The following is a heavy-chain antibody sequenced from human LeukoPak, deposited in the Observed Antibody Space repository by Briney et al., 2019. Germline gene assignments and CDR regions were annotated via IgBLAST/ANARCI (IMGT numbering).Heavy chain of an antibody. J-gene: IGHJ4*02. CDR2: IYYRGTT. CDR3: ARGPEGYYDYVFDY. CDR1: GDSITSSSYY. Sequence: SETLSLTCTVSGDSITSSSYYWGWIRQPPGKGLEWLGTIYYRGTTYYNPSLKSRVTISVDTSKNQFSLRLNSVTATDTAVYYCARGPEGYYDYVFDYWGQGTLVTVSS. V-gene: IGHV4-39*07. D-gene: IGHD3-16*01.